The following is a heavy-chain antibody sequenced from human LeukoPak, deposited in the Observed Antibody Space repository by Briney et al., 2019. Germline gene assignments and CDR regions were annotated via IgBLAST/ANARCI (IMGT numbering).Heavy chain of an antibody. CDR1: GGSISSGGYY. D-gene: IGHD2-2*01. CDR2: IYYSGST. J-gene: IGHJ5*02. Sequence: SETLSLTCTVSGGSISSGGYYWSWIRQHPGKGLEWIGYIYYSGSTYYNPSLKSRVTISVDTSKNQFSLKLSSVTAADTAWYYWARAPHIVVVPAATNWFDPGGQGTLVTVSP. CDR3: ARAPHIVVVPAATNWFDP. V-gene: IGHV4-31*03.